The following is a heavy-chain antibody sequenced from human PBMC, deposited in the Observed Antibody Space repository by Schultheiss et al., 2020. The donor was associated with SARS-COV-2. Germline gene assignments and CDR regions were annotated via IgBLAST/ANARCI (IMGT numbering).Heavy chain of an antibody. D-gene: IGHD6-13*01. CDR1: GGSISSGGYY. CDR3: AKMSIAAAGTDYYYGMDV. J-gene: IGHJ6*02. V-gene: IGHV4-31*03. CDR2: IYYSGST. Sequence: SETLSLTCTVSGGSISSGGYYWSWIRQHPGKGLEWIGYIYYSGSTYYNPSLKSRVTISVDTSKNQFSLKLSSVTAADTAVYYCAKMSIAAAGTDYYYGMDVWGQGTTVTVSS.